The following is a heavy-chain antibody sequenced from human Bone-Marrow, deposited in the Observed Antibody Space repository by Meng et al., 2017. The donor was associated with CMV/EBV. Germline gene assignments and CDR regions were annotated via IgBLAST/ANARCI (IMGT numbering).Heavy chain of an antibody. CDR3: ARVEISRQAYGLDV. D-gene: IGHD1-1*01. CDR2: TSSSASTI. V-gene: IGHV3-11*04. CDR1: GFTFSDYY. J-gene: IGHJ6*02. Sequence: GESLKISCAASGFTFSDYYMSWICQAPGKGLEWVSYTSSSASTIYYADSVKGRFTISRDNAKNSLYLQMNSLRAEDTAVYYCARVEISRQAYGLDVWGQGTTVTVSS.